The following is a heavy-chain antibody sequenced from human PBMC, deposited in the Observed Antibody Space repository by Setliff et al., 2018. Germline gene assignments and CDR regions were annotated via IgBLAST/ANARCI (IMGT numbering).Heavy chain of an antibody. D-gene: IGHD5-12*01. CDR3: ARLGYRGDLDY. CDR1: GYSISSGYY. Sequence: PSETLSLTCAVSGYSISSGYYWAWIRQPPGKGLEWIGSIYNSGSTYYNPSLKSRVSISVDTSKNQFSLKLSSVTAADTAVYYCARLGYRGDLDYWGQGTLVTVSS. J-gene: IGHJ4*02. CDR2: IYNSGST. V-gene: IGHV4-38-2*01.